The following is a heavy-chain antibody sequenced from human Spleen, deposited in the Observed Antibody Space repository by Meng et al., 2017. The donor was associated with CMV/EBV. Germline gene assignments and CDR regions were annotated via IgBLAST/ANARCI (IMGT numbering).Heavy chain of an antibody. CDR2: LSRSSSYI. J-gene: IGHJ4*02. D-gene: IGHD3-22*01. Sequence: FNFNNYIVDWVRQAPVKGLEWVSSLSRSSSYIYYADSVKGRFTISRDNAKNSLYLQMNRLRAEDTAVYYCVRAFTSYTMIVDYFFDLWGQGTLVTVSS. V-gene: IGHV3-21*01. CDR3: VRAFTSYTMIVDYFFDL. CDR1: FNFNNYI.